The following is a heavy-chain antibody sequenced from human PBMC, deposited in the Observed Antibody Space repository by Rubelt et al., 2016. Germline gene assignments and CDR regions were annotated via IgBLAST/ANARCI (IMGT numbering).Heavy chain of an antibody. D-gene: IGHD2-21*02. J-gene: IGHJ4*02. Sequence: QVQLVESGGGVVQPGRSLRLSCAASGFTFSSYGMHWVRQAPGKGLEWVAVIWYDGSNEHYADSVKGRFTISRDNSRNTLSLQMNSLRAAETAVYYCARVDRVAHGAVTAPPDYWAREPWSPSPQ. CDR3: ARVDRVAHGAVTAPPDY. CDR2: IWYDGSNE. V-gene: IGHV3-33*01. CDR1: GFTFSSYG.